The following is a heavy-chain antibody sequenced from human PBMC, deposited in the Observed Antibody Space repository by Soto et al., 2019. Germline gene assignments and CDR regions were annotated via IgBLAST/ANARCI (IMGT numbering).Heavy chain of an antibody. V-gene: IGHV6-1*01. CDR1: RGSVSSYNAA. CDR3: AREPVGNYYFDY. Sequence: SQTLPLTCAISRGSVSSYNAAWNWTRQSPWRGLEWLGRTYYRSKWYNDYAVSVRSRITINPDTSKNQFSLQLNSVTPEGTGVYYCAREPVGNYYFDYWGQGTLVNVSS. J-gene: IGHJ4*02. D-gene: IGHD3-9*01. CDR2: TYYRSKWYN.